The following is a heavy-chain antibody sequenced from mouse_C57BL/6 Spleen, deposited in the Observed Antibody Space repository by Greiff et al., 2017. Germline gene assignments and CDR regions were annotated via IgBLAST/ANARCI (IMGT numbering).Heavy chain of an antibody. V-gene: IGHV7-3*01. J-gene: IGHJ1*03. D-gene: IGHD1-1*01. CDR1: GFTFTDYY. CDR3: ARYSYYGSSYWYFDV. CDR2: IRNKANGYTT. Sequence: EVKLVESGGGLVQPGGSLSLSCAASGFTFTDYYMSWVRQPPGKALEWLGFIRNKANGYTTKYSASVKGRFTIARDNSQSILYLQMAALRAEDSATYYCARYSYYGSSYWYFDVWGTGTMVTVSA.